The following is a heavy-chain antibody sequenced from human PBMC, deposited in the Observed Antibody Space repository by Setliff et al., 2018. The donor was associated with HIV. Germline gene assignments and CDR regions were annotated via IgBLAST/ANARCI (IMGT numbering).Heavy chain of an antibody. D-gene: IGHD5-12*01. Sequence: PGGSLRLSCAASGFTFRSYSMNWVRQAPGKVLEWVSYISSSSSTIYYADSVRGRFTISRDNAKNSLYLQMNSLRAEDTAVYYCLVAVEEDVWGKGTPVTVSS. CDR3: LVAVEEDV. CDR2: ISSSSSTI. V-gene: IGHV3-48*04. CDR1: GFTFRSYS. J-gene: IGHJ6*04.